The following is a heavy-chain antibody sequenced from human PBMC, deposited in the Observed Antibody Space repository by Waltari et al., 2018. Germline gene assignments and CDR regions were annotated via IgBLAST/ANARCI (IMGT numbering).Heavy chain of an antibody. CDR2: IYYSGST. Sequence: QVQLQESGPGLVKPSETLSLTCTVSGGSISSHYWSWIRQPPGKGLEWIGYIYYSGSTNYNPSLKSRVTISVDTSKNQFSLKLSSVTAADTAVYYCARSYDSRYYFDYWGQGTLVTVSS. CDR3: ARSYDSRYYFDY. D-gene: IGHD5-12*01. J-gene: IGHJ4*02. CDR1: GGSISSHY. V-gene: IGHV4-59*11.